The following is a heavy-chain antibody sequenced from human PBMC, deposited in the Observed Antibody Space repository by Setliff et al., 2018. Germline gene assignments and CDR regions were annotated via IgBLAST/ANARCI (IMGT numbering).Heavy chain of an antibody. Sequence: SETLSLTCTVSSGSIINYYWSWIRQPPGRPLEWIGYIKYDGTTDYNPSLDSRVTMSVDTSKNQFSLKLKSVTAADTALYYCAASRAYTGAVEEWFLPKTFDFWGQGSPVTVSS. V-gene: IGHV4-59*01. CDR3: AASRAYTGAVEEWFLPKTFDF. CDR1: SGSIINYY. CDR2: IKYDGTT. J-gene: IGHJ4*02. D-gene: IGHD3-10*01.